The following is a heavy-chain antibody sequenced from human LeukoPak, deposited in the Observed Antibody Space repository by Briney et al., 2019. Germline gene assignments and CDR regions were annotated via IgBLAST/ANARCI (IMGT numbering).Heavy chain of an antibody. CDR1: GFSISSDFF. D-gene: IGHD3-10*01. CDR3: ARGPDYYGSGRALYFDY. Sequence: PSETLSLTCAVSGFSISSDFFWGWTRQPPGKGLEWIGSIFHTGSTYYNPSLNSGVTISVDTSKNQLSLKLRSVTAADTAVYYCARGPDYYGSGRALYFDYWGQGILVTVSS. J-gene: IGHJ4*02. V-gene: IGHV4-38-2*01. CDR2: IFHTGST.